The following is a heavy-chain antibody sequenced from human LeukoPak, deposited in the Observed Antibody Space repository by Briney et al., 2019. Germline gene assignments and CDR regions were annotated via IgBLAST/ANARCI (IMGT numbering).Heavy chain of an antibody. J-gene: IGHJ4*02. CDR3: ARERAGITIP. CDR1: GGSISSYY. D-gene: IGHD3-9*01. CDR2: IYYSGST. Sequence: KTSETLSLTCTVSGGSISSYYWSWIRQPPGKGLEWIGYIYYSGSTNYNPSLKSRVTISVDTSKNQFSLKLSSVTAADTAVYYCARERAGITIPWGQGTLVTVSS. V-gene: IGHV4-59*01.